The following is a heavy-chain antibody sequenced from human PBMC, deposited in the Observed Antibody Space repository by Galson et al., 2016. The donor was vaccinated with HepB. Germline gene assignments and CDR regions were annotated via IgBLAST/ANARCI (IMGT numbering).Heavy chain of an antibody. J-gene: IGHJ4*02. D-gene: IGHD3-22*01. Sequence: SETLSLTCTVSGGSISSSSYYWGWIRQPPGKGLEWIGSIYSSGSTYYNPSLKSRVTISVDTSKNQFSLKLSSVTAADTAVYYCARRAATYDSSGYYYGADGDYWGQGTLVTVSS. CDR1: GGSISSSSYY. V-gene: IGHV4-39*01. CDR2: IYSSGST. CDR3: ARRAATYDSSGYYYGADGDY.